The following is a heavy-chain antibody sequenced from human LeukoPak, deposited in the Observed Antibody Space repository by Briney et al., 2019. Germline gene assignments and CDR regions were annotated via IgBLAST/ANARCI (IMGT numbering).Heavy chain of an antibody. V-gene: IGHV4-30-2*01. CDR2: IYDRGPA. D-gene: IGHD3-10*01. CDR1: GCAIISGGFS. CDR3: ARSRQASGLFSS. Sequence: PSQTLSLTCTDSGCAIISGGFSWNWIRQPPGKGLEWIGCIYDRGPAHYNPSLKSRYTISVDRPKNQFFLNVTSLTAADTAVYYCARSRQASGLFSSWGQGTLVTVSS. J-gene: IGHJ5*02.